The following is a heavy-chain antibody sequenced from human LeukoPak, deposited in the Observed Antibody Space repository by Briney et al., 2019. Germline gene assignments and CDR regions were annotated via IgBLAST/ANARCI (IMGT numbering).Heavy chain of an antibody. J-gene: IGHJ4*02. CDR3: ARDRRAVAGTGGYYFDY. Sequence: PGGSLRLSCAASGFTFSNSWMHWVRQAPGKGLVWVSRVNSDGKTTTYADSVKGRFTISRDNAQNTLYLQMNSLRAEDTAVYYCARDRRAVAGTGGYYFDYWGQGTLVTVSS. V-gene: IGHV3-74*01. D-gene: IGHD6-19*01. CDR1: GFTFSNSW. CDR2: VNSDGKTT.